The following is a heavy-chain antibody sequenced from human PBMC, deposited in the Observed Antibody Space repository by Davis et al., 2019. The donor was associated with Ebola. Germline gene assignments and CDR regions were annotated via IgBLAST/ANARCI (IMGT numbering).Heavy chain of an antibody. CDR1: GYTFTSYA. Sequence: AASVKVSCKASGYTFTSYAMHWVRQAPGQRLEWMGWISTYNGNTNYPQKVQGRITMTTDTSTSTAYMELRSLRSDDTARYYCARDVRGITGPSEYWGQGTLVTVSS. J-gene: IGHJ4*02. D-gene: IGHD1-1*01. V-gene: IGHV1-18*01. CDR2: ISTYNGNT. CDR3: ARDVRGITGPSEY.